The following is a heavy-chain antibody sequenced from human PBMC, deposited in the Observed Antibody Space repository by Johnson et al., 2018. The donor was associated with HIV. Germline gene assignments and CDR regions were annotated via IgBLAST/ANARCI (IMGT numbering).Heavy chain of an antibody. D-gene: IGHD2-21*01. CDR1: GFTVSSNY. CDR3: ARDPITPYERGPDAFDV. V-gene: IGHV3-66*01. J-gene: IGHJ3*01. Sequence: VQLVESGGGLVQPGGSLRLSCAASGFTVSSNYMSWVRQAPGKGLEWVSVIYSGGSTYYADSVKGRFTISRDNSKNTVYLQMNSLRVEDTAVYYCARDPITPYERGPDAFDVWGQGTVVTVSS. CDR2: IYSGGST.